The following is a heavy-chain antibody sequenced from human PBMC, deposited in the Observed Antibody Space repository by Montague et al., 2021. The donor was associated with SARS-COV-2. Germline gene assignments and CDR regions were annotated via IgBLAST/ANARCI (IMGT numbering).Heavy chain of an antibody. CDR3: ARDATVTTFYYYGMDV. CDR1: GGSISTSYY. D-gene: IGHD4-17*01. V-gene: IGHV4-39*07. Sequence: SETLSLTCTVSGGSISTSYYWGWIRQPPGKGLEWIGSIYYSGSNYYNPSLKSRVTISVDTSKNQYSLMLSSVTAADTAVYYCARDATVTTFYYYGMDVWGQGTTVTVSS. CDR2: IYYSGSN. J-gene: IGHJ6*02.